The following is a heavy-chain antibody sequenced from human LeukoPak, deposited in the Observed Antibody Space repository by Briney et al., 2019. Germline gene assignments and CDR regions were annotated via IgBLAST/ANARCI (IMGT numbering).Heavy chain of an antibody. CDR3: ARDETVTTSGFDY. J-gene: IGHJ4*02. CDR1: GFTFSSYS. Sequence: GGSLRLSCAASGFTFSSYSMNWVRQAPGKGLEWVSYISSSSTIYYADSVKGRFTISRDNAKNSLYLQMNSLRAEDTAVYYCARDETVTTSGFDYWGQGTLVTVSS. CDR2: ISSSSTI. V-gene: IGHV3-48*01. D-gene: IGHD4-17*01.